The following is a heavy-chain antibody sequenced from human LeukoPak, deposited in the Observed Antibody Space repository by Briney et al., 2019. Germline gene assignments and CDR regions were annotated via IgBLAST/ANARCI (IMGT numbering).Heavy chain of an antibody. CDR1: GFTFSSYS. J-gene: IGHJ4*02. D-gene: IGHD3-9*01. V-gene: IGHV3-21*01. CDR2: ISSSSSYI. CDR3: ARAFYDILTGLAYYFDY. Sequence: GGSLRLSCAASGFTFSSYSMNWVRQAPGKGPEWVSSISSSSSYINYADSVKGRFTISRDNAKNSLYLQMNSLRAEDTAVYYCARAFYDILTGLAYYFDYWGQGTLVTVSS.